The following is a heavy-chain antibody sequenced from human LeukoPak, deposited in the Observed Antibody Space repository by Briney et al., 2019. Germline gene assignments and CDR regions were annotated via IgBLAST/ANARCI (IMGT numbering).Heavy chain of an antibody. CDR3: ARRRWYYYGSGSYDYYYYYYMDV. V-gene: IGHV4-34*01. Sequence: SETLSLTCAVNGGSFSGFYWSWIRQPPGKGLEWIGEINHIGSTNYNPSLKSRFTISVDTSKNQFSLKLSSVTAADTAVYYCARRRWYYYGSGSYDYYYYYYMDVWGKGTTVTVSS. J-gene: IGHJ6*03. CDR1: GGSFSGFY. CDR2: INHIGST. D-gene: IGHD3-10*01.